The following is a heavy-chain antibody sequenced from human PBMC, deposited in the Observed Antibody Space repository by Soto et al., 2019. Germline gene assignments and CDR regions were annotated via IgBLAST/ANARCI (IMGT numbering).Heavy chain of an antibody. D-gene: IGHD1-26*01. CDR2: IYYSGST. CDR3: AREELGDYGMDV. CDR1: GGSISSSSYY. V-gene: IGHV4-39*07. Sequence: PSETLSLTCTVSGGSISSSSYYWGWIRQPPGKGLEWIGSIYYSGSTYYNPSLKSRVTISVDTSKNQFSLKLSSVTAADTAVYYCAREELGDYGMDVWGQGTTVTVSS. J-gene: IGHJ6*02.